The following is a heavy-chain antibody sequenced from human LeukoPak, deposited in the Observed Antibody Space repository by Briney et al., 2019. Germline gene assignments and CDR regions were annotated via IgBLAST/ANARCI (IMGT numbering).Heavy chain of an antibody. V-gene: IGHV3-30*03. CDR1: GFTFRTYS. D-gene: IGHD5-24*01. CDR3: AREFGHNRWYFDY. CDR2: VSADGRTQ. Sequence: GGSLRLSCAASGFTFRTYSIHWVRQAPGKGLEWVTVVSADGRTQLYSDSEKGRFTVSRDNSLNTLHLQMNSLKTEDTAVYYCAREFGHNRWYFDYWGQGALVTVSS. J-gene: IGHJ4*02.